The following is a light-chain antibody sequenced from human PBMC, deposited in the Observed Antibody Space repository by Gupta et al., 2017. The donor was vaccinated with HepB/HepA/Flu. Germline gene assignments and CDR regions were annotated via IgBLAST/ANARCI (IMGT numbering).Light chain of an antibody. Sequence: SALPHSAFVSGPPGQSTTIYCTETSSYDGGYDYVSLYHQLTGQAPNLIIHDFSSRPSGAAILFSGSKSGNAASVTISVLQAEDEADYYYSSYASTNTVVLGGGTKMTVL. CDR1: SSYDGGYDY. V-gene: IGLV2-14*03. CDR3: SSYASTNTVV. CDR2: DFS. J-gene: IGLJ2*01.